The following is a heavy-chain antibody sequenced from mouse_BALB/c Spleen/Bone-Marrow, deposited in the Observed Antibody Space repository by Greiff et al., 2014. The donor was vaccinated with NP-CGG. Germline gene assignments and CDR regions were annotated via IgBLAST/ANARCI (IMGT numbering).Heavy chain of an antibody. J-gene: IGHJ2*01. CDR1: GFNIKDFY. V-gene: IGHV14-4*02. CDR2: VDPENGDT. Sequence: VQLQQPGAELVRSGASVKLSCTASGFNIKDFYMHWLRQRPEQGLEWIGWVDPENGDTECAPKFQGKATMTADTSSNTAYLQLSSLTSEDTAVYYCNIFDSSFDYWGQGTTLTVSS. D-gene: IGHD2-4*01. CDR3: NIFDSSFDY.